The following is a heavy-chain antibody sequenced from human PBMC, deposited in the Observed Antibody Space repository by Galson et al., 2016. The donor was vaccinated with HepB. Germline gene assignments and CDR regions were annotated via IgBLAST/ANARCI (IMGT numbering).Heavy chain of an antibody. V-gene: IGHV3-69-1*01. Sequence: SLRLSCAASGFTFSDYAMNWVRQAPGKGLEWVSYISSGAIYYSDSVKGRFTISRDNAKNSLYLQMNRLKSDDTALYYCSTGGGYNWFDPWGQGTLVTVSS. J-gene: IGHJ5*02. CDR2: ISSGAI. D-gene: IGHD6-25*01. CDR3: STGGGYNWFDP. CDR1: GFTFSDYA.